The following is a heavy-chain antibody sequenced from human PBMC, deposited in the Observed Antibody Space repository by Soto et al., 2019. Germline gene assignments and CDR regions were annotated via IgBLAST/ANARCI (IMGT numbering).Heavy chain of an antibody. CDR1: GFTFNTYW. D-gene: IGHD6-25*01. Sequence: EVQLVESGGDLVQPGGSLRLSCVASGFTFNTYWMSWVRQAPGKGLEWVANIKEDGSDKYYVDSVKGRFTISRDNAKNLLYLKMNSLEAGDTAMYYCARFTRGGSGDYWGQGTLVTVSS. CDR3: ARFTRGGSGDY. CDR2: IKEDGSDK. V-gene: IGHV3-7*01. J-gene: IGHJ4*02.